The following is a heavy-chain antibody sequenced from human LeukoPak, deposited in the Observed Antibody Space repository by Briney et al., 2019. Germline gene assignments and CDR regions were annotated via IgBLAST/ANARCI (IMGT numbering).Heavy chain of an antibody. J-gene: IGHJ6*03. V-gene: IGHV3-30*02. D-gene: IGHD2-2*01. Sequence: GGSLRLSCAASGFTFSRHGMHWVRQAPGKGLEWVAFIRYDGSDKYYGDSVKGRFTLSRDNSENTLYLQMNSLRPEDTAVYYCAKGSFHCSSNSCPQYYYYMDVWGKGTTVTVSS. CDR1: GFTFSRHG. CDR2: IRYDGSDK. CDR3: AKGSFHCSSNSCPQYYYYMDV.